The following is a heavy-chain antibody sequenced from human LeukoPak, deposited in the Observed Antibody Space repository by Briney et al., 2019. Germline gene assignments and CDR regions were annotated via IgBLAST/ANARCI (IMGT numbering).Heavy chain of an antibody. D-gene: IGHD3-10*01. J-gene: IGHJ3*02. Sequence: PGGSLRLSCAASGFTFSSYWMSWVRQAPGKGLEWVANIKQGGSEKYYVDSVKGRFTIPRDNAKNSLYLQMNSLRAEDTAVYYCAREGSTLLGAFDIWGQGTMVTVSS. V-gene: IGHV3-7*01. CDR2: IKQGGSEK. CDR3: AREGSTLLGAFDI. CDR1: GFTFSSYW.